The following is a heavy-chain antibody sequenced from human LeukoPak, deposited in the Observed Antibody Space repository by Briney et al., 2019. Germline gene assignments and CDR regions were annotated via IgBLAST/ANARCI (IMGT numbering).Heavy chain of an antibody. CDR3: ARDQRALLRYFDWSFDP. CDR1: GYTLTELS. J-gene: IGHJ5*02. D-gene: IGHD3-9*01. Sequence: GASVKVSCKVSGYTLTELSMHWLRQAPGQGLEWMGWINPNSGGTNYAQRFQGRVTMTRDTSIRTAYMELSRLRSDDTAVYYCARDQRALLRYFDWSFDPWGQGTLVTVSS. V-gene: IGHV1-2*02. CDR2: INPNSGGT.